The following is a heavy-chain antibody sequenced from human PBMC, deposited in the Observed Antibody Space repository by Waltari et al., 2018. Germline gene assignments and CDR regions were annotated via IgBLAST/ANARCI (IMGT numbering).Heavy chain of an antibody. V-gene: IGHV4-38-2*01. Sequence: QVQLQESGPGLVKPSETLSLTCAVSGYSISSGYYWGWIRQPPGKGLEWIGSIYHSGSTYDNPSLKSRVTISVDTSKNQFSLKLSSVTAADTAVYYCARVRYYYDSSGYPDAFDIWGQGTMVTVSS. CDR3: ARVRYYYDSSGYPDAFDI. J-gene: IGHJ3*02. CDR2: IYHSGST. CDR1: GYSISSGYY. D-gene: IGHD3-22*01.